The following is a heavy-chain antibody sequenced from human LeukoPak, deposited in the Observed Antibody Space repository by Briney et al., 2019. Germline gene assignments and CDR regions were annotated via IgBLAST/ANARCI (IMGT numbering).Heavy chain of an antibody. CDR1: GGTFSSYA. CDR2: IIPIFGTA. Sequence: ASVKVSCKASGGTFSSYAISWVRQAPGQGLEWMGGIIPIFGTANYAQKFQGRVTITADESTSTAYMELSSLRSEDTAVYYCARDSSRLRLGYYFDYWGQGTLVTVSS. J-gene: IGHJ4*02. V-gene: IGHV1-69*13. CDR3: ARDSSRLRLGYYFDY. D-gene: IGHD5-12*01.